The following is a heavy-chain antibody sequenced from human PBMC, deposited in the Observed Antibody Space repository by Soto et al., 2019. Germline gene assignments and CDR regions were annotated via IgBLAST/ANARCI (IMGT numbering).Heavy chain of an antibody. CDR3: ARVGRGYNLGNGLDP. CDR1: GPTIRGFA. CDR2: ISHDGTTR. V-gene: IGHV3-30*03. D-gene: IGHD1-1*01. Sequence: QVQLVESGGGVVQPGGSLRLSCAASGPTIRGFALHWVRQAPGKGLEWVSSISHDGTTRYNKDFVKGRFSISRDDFKNTMDLQMHGLRGEDSAVYDCARVGRGYNLGNGLDPWGQGTLITVSS. J-gene: IGHJ5*02.